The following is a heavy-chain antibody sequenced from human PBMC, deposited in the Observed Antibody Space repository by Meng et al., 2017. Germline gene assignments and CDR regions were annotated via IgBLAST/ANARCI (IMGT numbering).Heavy chain of an antibody. CDR1: GYTFTSYG. CDR2: ISAYNGNT. D-gene: IGHD3-16*01. CDR3: ARDLKRDHHLGEGGY. J-gene: IGHJ4*02. V-gene: IGHV1-18*01. Sequence: QVQLVQSGAEVKKPGAPVKVSCKASGYTFTSYGISWVRQAPGQGLEWMGWISAYNGNTNYAQKLQGRVTMTTDTSTSTAYMELRSLRSDDTAVYYCARDLKRDHHLGEGGYWGQGTPVTVSS.